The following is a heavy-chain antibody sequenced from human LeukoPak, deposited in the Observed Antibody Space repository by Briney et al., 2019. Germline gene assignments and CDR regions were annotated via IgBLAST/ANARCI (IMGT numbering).Heavy chain of an antibody. CDR1: GFTFSSYA. CDR2: ISGSGGST. Sequence: GGSLRLSCAASGFTFSSYAMSWVRQAPGKGLEWVSAISGSGGSTYYADSVKGRFTISRDNSKNTLYLQMNSLRAEDMAVYYCGYGDYYYYGMDVWGQGTTVTVSS. J-gene: IGHJ6*02. V-gene: IGHV3-23*01. D-gene: IGHD4-17*01. CDR3: GYGDYYYYGMDV.